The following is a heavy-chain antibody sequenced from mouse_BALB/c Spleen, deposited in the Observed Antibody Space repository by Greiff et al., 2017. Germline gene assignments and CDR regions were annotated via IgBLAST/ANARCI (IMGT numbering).Heavy chain of an antibody. D-gene: IGHD2-10*02. J-gene: IGHJ4*01. V-gene: IGHV3-2*02. CDR2: ISYSGST. CDR1: GYSITSDYA. CDR3: ARKYGNDAIDY. Sequence: VQLQQSGPGLVKPSQSLSLTCTVTGYSITSDYAWYWIRQFPGNKLEWMGYISYSGSTSYNPSLKSRISITRDTSKNQFFLQLNSVTTEDTATYCCARKYGNDAIDYWGQGTSVTVSS.